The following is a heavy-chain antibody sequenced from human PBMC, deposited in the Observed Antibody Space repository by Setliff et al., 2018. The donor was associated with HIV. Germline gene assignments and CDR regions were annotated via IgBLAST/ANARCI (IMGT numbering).Heavy chain of an antibody. J-gene: IGHJ3*02. CDR1: GGSISSYY. Sequence: ETLSLTCTVSGGSISSYYWTWIRQPPGKGLEWIGYLHYNGNTNSNSSLKSRLTMSVDTPRNHFSLKLNSVTTADTAMYYCAGYCGGGSCASIWGQGTMVTVSS. D-gene: IGHD2-15*01. CDR2: LHYNGNT. CDR3: AGYCGGGSCASI. V-gene: IGHV4-59*01.